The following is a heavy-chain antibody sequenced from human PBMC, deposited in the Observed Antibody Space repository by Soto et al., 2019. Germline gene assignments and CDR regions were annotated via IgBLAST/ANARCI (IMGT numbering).Heavy chain of an antibody. CDR2: ISGSGGST. J-gene: IGHJ5*02. V-gene: IGHV3-23*01. Sequence: GGSLRLSCAASGFTFSSYAMSWVRQAPGKGLEWVSAISGSGGSTYYADSVKGRFTISRDNSKNTLYLQMNSLRAEDTAVYYCAKVGFVVLVPAAIRDGWFDPWGQGTLVTVSS. CDR1: GFTFSSYA. CDR3: AKVGFVVLVPAAIRDGWFDP. D-gene: IGHD2-2*02.